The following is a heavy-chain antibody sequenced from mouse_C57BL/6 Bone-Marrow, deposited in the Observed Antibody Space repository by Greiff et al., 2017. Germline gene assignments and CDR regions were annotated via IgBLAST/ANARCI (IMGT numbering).Heavy chain of an antibody. CDR1: GYSFTDYD. V-gene: IGHV1-39*01. CDR2: INPNLGTT. J-gene: IGHJ3*01. Sequence: VHLQQSGPELVKPGASVRISCKVSGYSFTDYDMNWVKQSTGKGLEWIGVINPNLGTTNYNQKFKGKATLTVDQSSSTAYMQLNRLTSEDSAVYYCAGLGRSAWFAGGGQAPLVSVS. D-gene: IGHD4-1*01. CDR3: AGLGRSAWFAG.